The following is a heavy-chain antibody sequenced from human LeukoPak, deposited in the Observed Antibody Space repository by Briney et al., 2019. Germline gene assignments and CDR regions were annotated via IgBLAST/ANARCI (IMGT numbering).Heavy chain of an antibody. CDR2: ISSSDDGT. Sequence: GGSLRLSCAASGFSLSSYAMSWVRQAPGKGLEWVSAISSSDDGTYHAGSVRGRFTISRDSSKNTLYLQMNSLRAEDTAVYYCARDTDYSSSYLGGQGTLVTVSS. J-gene: IGHJ4*02. CDR3: ARDTDYSSSYL. D-gene: IGHD6-6*01. V-gene: IGHV3-23*01. CDR1: GFSLSSYA.